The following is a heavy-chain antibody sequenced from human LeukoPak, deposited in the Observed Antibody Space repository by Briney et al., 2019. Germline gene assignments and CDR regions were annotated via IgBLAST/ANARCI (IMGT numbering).Heavy chain of an antibody. CDR2: IIPIFGTA. V-gene: IGHV1-69*05. D-gene: IGHD6-19*01. CDR3: AGSSGWYVHSFDY. Sequence: SVKVSCEASGGTFSSYAISWVRQAPGQGLEWMGGIIPIFGTANYAQKFQGRVTITTDESTSTAYMELSSLRSEDTAVYYCAGSSGWYVHSFDYWGQGTLVTASS. J-gene: IGHJ4*02. CDR1: GGTFSSYA.